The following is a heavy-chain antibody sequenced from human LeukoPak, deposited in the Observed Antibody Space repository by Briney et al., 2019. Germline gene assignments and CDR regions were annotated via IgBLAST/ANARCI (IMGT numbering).Heavy chain of an antibody. CDR2: IIPILGVP. Sequence: SVKVSCKASGGTFNNYAINWVRQAHGQGLEWMGRIIPILGVPDYAQRFQGRVTITADISTTTAYMELSSLRSEDTAVYYCARAPSGCGGTCPFDSWGQGTLVTVSS. J-gene: IGHJ4*02. V-gene: IGHV1-69*04. D-gene: IGHD2-15*01. CDR3: ARAPSGCGGTCPFDS. CDR1: GGTFNNYA.